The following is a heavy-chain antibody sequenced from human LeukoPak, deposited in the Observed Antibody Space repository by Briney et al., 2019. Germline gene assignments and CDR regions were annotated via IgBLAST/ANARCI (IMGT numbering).Heavy chain of an antibody. CDR1: GGSISSSSYN. V-gene: IGHV4-39*01. J-gene: IGHJ3*01. CDR3: AHFKGGFFDF. D-gene: IGHD1-26*01. Sequence: PSETLSLTCTVSGGSISSSSYNWGWIRQPPGKGLEWIGSIYYSGNTYYNPSLKSRVTISVDTSKNQVSLKLTSVTAADTAVYYCAHFKGGFFDFWGQGTMVTVSS. CDR2: IYYSGNT.